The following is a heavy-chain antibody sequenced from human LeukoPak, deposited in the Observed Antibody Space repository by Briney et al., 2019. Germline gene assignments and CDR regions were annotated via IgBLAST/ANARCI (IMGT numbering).Heavy chain of an antibody. V-gene: IGHV3-7*03. CDR3: ATDRGLR. J-gene: IGHJ6*04. CDR1: GLTFSDYW. Sequence: GGSLGLSCAASGLTFSDYWMYWVRQAPGKGLEWVANIKYDGSEKYYVDSVKGRFTISRDNAKNSLYLQMNSLRVEDTAMYYCATDRGLRWGKGTTVTVSS. CDR2: IKYDGSEK.